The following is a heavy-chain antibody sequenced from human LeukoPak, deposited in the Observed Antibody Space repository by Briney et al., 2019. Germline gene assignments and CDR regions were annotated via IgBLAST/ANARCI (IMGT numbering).Heavy chain of an antibody. D-gene: IGHD6-6*01. V-gene: IGHV1-18*01. CDR2: ISAYNGNT. CDR3: TRDLGYSSSSATPLDY. Sequence: GASVKVSCKASGYTFTSYGISWVRQAPGQGIEWMGWISAYNGNTNYAQKLQGRLTMTTDTSTSTAYMELRSLRSDDTAVYYCTRDLGYSSSSATPLDYWGQGTLVTVSS. CDR1: GYTFTSYG. J-gene: IGHJ4*02.